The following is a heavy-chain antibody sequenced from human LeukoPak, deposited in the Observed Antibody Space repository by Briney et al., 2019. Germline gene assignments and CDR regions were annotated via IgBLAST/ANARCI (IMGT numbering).Heavy chain of an antibody. J-gene: IGHJ4*02. V-gene: IGHV1-2*02. CDR1: GYTFTGYY. Sequence: ASVKVSCKASGYTFTGYYMHWARQAPGQGLEWMGWINPNSGDTHYAQKFQGRVTMTRDTSINTAYMELSRLRSDDTAVYYCARDQGSGSGWYWIDYWGQGTLVTVSS. CDR3: ARDQGSGSGWYWIDY. CDR2: INPNSGDT. D-gene: IGHD6-19*01.